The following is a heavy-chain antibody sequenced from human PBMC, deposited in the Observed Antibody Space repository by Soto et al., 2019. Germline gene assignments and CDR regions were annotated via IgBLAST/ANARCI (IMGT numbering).Heavy chain of an antibody. D-gene: IGHD6-13*01. Sequence: SETLSLTCAVSGGSISSSNWWTWVRQPPGKGLEWIGEIYQSGSTNYNPSLESRVRMSVDKSRNQFSLKLTSVSAADTAVYYCARASATIAAAAIFDYRGQGTLVTVPS. V-gene: IGHV4-4*02. J-gene: IGHJ4*02. CDR2: IYQSGST. CDR3: ARASATIAAAAIFDY. CDR1: GGSISSSNW.